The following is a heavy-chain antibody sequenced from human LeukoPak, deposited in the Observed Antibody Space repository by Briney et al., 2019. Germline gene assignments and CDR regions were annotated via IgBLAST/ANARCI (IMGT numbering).Heavy chain of an antibody. Sequence: SSETLSLTCTVSGGSISSYYWSWIRQPPGKGLEWIGYIYYSGSTNYNPFLESRVTISVDTSKNQFSLKLSSVTAADTTVYYCARDTCTNGVCSLDYWGQGTLVTVSS. CDR2: IYYSGST. V-gene: IGHV4-59*01. CDR1: GGSISSYY. CDR3: ARDTCTNGVCSLDY. D-gene: IGHD2-8*01. J-gene: IGHJ4*02.